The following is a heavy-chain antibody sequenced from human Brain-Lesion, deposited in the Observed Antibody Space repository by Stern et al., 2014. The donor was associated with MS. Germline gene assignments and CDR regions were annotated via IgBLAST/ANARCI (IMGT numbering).Heavy chain of an antibody. CDR1: GGSISSGGYY. J-gene: IGHJ6*02. V-gene: IGHV4-61*02. CDR2: IFNSGST. D-gene: IGHD2-2*01. CDR3: ARGRVVPGFQYYATDV. Sequence: QVQPVESGPGLVKPSQTLSLSCTVSGGSISSGGYYWSWIRQPAGKGLEWIGRIFNSGSTSYNPSLKSRVTISIDTSKNQFSLRLNSMTAADTAVYYCARGRVVPGFQYYATDVWGQGTTVIVSS.